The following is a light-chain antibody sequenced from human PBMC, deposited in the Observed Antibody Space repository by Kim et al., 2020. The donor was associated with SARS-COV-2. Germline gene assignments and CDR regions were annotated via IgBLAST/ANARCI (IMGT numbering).Light chain of an antibody. CDR2: YDR. V-gene: IGLV3-21*04. J-gene: IGLJ2*01. CDR1: NIGRKS. Sequence: SYELTQPPSVSVAPGDTARLACGGDNIGRKSVHWYQRKPGQVPVVVIYYDRDRPSGIPERFSGSNSGNTATLTISRVEAGDEADYYCQVWDSSSDHPVFGGGTKVTVL. CDR3: QVWDSSSDHPV.